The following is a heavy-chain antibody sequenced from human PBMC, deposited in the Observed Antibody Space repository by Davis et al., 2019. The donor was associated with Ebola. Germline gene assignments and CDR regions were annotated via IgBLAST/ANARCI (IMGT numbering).Heavy chain of an antibody. Sequence: GESLKISCVTSGITFSSYGMHWVRQAPGKGLEWLSFIQYEGREKYYSDSVKGRFTVSRDDSKSTLYLQMNSLRAEDTAVYFCAKTEGRRSRSSPGHFIHWFDPWGQGTLVTVSS. CDR3: AKTEGRRSRSSPGHFIHWFDP. J-gene: IGHJ5*02. D-gene: IGHD3-10*01. CDR1: GITFSSYG. V-gene: IGHV3-30*02. CDR2: IQYEGREK.